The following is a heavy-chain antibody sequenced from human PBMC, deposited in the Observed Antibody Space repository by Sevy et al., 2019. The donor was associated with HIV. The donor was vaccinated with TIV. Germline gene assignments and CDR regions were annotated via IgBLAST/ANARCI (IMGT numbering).Heavy chain of an antibody. CDR3: TRGGGHILTGPNGFDP. J-gene: IGHJ5*02. D-gene: IGHD3-9*01. CDR2: IIPIFGTA. CDR1: GGTFSSYA. Sequence: ASVKVSCKASGGTFSSYAISWVRQAPGQGLEWMGGIIPIFGTANYAQKFQGRVTITADESTSTAYMELSSLRSEDTAVYYCTRGGGHILTGPNGFDPWGQGTLVTVSS. V-gene: IGHV1-69*13.